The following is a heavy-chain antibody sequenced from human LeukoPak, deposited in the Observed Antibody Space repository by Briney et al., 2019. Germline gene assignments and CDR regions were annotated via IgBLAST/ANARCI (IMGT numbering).Heavy chain of an antibody. V-gene: IGHV3-9*01. Sequence: GGSLRLSCAASEFTFDDYAMHWVRQAPGKGLEWVSGISWNSGSIGYADSVKGRFTISRDNAKNSLYLQMNSLRAEDTALYYCAKDSPNGMDVWGQGTTVTVSS. J-gene: IGHJ6*02. CDR3: AKDSPNGMDV. CDR2: ISWNSGSI. CDR1: EFTFDDYA.